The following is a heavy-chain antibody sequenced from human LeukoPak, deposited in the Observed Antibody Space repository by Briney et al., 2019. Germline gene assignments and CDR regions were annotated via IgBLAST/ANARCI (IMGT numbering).Heavy chain of an antibody. Sequence: PGGSLRLSCATSGFIFSNAWMRWVRQAPGKGLEWVGHSESKVDGGTPDYAAPVKGRFIISRDDSRSTLYLQMNSLKTEDTAVYYCTTHRDYSSGFNFDYWGQGALVTVSS. D-gene: IGHD6-19*01. CDR1: GFIFSNAW. V-gene: IGHV3-15*04. J-gene: IGHJ4*02. CDR2: SESKVDGGTP. CDR3: TTHRDYSSGFNFDY.